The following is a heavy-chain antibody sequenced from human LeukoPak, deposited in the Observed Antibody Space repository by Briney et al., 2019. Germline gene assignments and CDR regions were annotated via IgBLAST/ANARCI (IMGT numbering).Heavy chain of an antibody. CDR1: GYTFTGYY. J-gene: IGHJ5*02. D-gene: IGHD2-2*02. CDR3: ARDRAWCSSTSCYTVLRNWFDP. Sequence: ASVKVSCKASGYTFTGYYMHWVRQAPGQGLEWMGWINAGNGNTKYSQKFQGRVTITRDTSASTAYMELSSLRSEDTAVYYCARDRAWCSSTSCYTVLRNWFDPWGQGTLVTVSS. CDR2: INAGNGNT. V-gene: IGHV1-3*01.